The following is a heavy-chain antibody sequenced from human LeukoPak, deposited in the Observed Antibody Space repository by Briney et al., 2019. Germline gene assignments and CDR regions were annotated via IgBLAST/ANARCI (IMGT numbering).Heavy chain of an antibody. D-gene: IGHD6-19*01. CDR1: GFTFSSYA. Sequence: GGSLRLSCAASGFTFSSYAMSWVRQAPGKGLEWVSAISGSGGSTYYADSVKGRFTVSRDNSKNTLYLQMNSLRAEDTAVYYCAKQVGLAVAGNDAFDIWGQGTMVTVSS. CDR2: ISGSGGST. J-gene: IGHJ3*02. CDR3: AKQVGLAVAGNDAFDI. V-gene: IGHV3-23*01.